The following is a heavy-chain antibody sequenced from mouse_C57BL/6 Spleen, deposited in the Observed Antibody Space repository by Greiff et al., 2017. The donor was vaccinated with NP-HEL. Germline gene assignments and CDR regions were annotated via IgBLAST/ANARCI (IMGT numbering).Heavy chain of an antibody. V-gene: IGHV5-9*01. J-gene: IGHJ1*03. CDR2: ISGGGGNT. Sequence: DVMLVESGGGLVKPGGSLKLSCAASGFTFSSYTMSWVRQTPEKRLEWVATISGGGGNTYYPDSVKGRFTLSRDNAKNTLYLQMSSLRAEDTALYCCARLRYFDVWGTGTTVTVSS. CDR1: GFTFSSYT. CDR3: ARLRYFDV.